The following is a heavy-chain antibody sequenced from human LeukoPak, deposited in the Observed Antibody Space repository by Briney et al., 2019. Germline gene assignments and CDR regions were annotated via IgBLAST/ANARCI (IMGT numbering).Heavy chain of an antibody. CDR3: ARERGPYDILTGYGMDV. D-gene: IGHD3-9*01. J-gene: IGHJ6*04. Sequence: SETLSLTCTVSGGSISSYYWSWIRQPPGQGLEWIGYIYYSGSTNYNPSLKSRVTISVDTSKNQFSLKLSSVTAADTAVYYCARERGPYDILTGYGMDVWGKGTTVTVSS. CDR2: IYYSGST. CDR1: GGSISSYY. V-gene: IGHV4-59*01.